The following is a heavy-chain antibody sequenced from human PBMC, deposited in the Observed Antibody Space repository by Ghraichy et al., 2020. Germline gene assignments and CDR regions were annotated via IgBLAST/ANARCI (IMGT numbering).Heavy chain of an antibody. CDR3: ARAIGLENYLDV. V-gene: IGHV3-72*01. J-gene: IGHJ6*03. D-gene: IGHD5-24*01. CDR1: GFRFSDHY. CDR2: TRNKANSYTT. Sequence: GSLRLSCAASGFRFSDHYMDWVRQAPGKGLEWVGRTRNKANSYTTEYAASVKGRFTISRDDSKNSLYLQMNGLKTEDTAVDYCARAIGLENYLDVWGKGTTVTVSS.